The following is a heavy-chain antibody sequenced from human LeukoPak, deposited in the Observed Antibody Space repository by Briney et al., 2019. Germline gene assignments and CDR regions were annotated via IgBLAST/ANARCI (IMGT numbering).Heavy chain of an antibody. J-gene: IGHJ4*02. CDR2: IIPIFGTA. Sequence: SVKVSCKASGGTFSSYAISWVRQAPGQGLEWMGGIIPIFGTANYAQKFQGRVTITTDESTSTAYMELSSLRSEDTAVYYCARSRGYRSEFDYWGQGTLVTVSP. V-gene: IGHV1-69*05. CDR1: GGTFSSYA. D-gene: IGHD5-18*01. CDR3: ARSRGYRSEFDY.